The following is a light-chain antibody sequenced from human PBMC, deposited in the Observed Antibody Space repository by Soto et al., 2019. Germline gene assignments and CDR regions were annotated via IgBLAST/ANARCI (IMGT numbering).Light chain of an antibody. CDR1: QSISSY. V-gene: IGKV1-39*01. CDR2: AAS. Sequence: DIQMTQSPSSLSASVGDRVTITCRASQSISSYLNWYQQKPGKAPKLLIYAASSLQSGVPSRFSGSGSGTDFTVTISSQQPEDSPTYYCPQGYSNPFTFGPGTKVDIQ. J-gene: IGKJ3*01. CDR3: PQGYSNPFT.